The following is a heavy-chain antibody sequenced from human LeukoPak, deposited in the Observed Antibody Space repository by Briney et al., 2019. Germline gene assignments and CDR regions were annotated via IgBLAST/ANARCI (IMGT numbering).Heavy chain of an antibody. CDR1: GFTFSNAW. Sequence: PGGSLRLSCAASGFTFSNAWMSWVRPAPGKGLEWVGRIKSKTDGGTTDYAAPVKGRFTISRDDSKNTLYLQMNSLITEDTAVYYCTTGWPSADFDYWGQGTLVTVSS. CDR3: TTGWPSADFDY. V-gene: IGHV3-15*01. CDR2: IKSKTDGGTT. J-gene: IGHJ4*02.